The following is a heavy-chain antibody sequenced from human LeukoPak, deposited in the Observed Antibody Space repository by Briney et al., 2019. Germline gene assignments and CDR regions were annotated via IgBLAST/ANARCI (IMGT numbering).Heavy chain of an antibody. Sequence: GGSLRLSCAASGFTFRNYWMTWVRQAPGKGLEWVANINRDGSERNYVDSVKGRFTISRDDAKSSLYLQMNSLRAEDTAVYYCARRNAMDVGGQGTTVIVFS. J-gene: IGHJ6*02. CDR2: INRDGSER. CDR1: GFTFRNYW. V-gene: IGHV3-7*03. CDR3: ARRNAMDV.